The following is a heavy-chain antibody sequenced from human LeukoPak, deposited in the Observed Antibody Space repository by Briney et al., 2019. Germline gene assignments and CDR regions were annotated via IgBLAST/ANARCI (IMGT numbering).Heavy chain of an antibody. V-gene: IGHV3-30*18. Sequence: GGSLRLSCAASGFTFSSYGMHWVRQAPGKGLEWVAVISYDGSNKYYADSVKGRFTISRDNSKNTLYLQMNSLRAEDTAVYYCAKDSYSSSWYGGYYYYGMDVWGQGTTVIVSS. CDR2: ISYDGSNK. CDR1: GFTFSSYG. D-gene: IGHD6-13*01. CDR3: AKDSYSSSWYGGYYYYGMDV. J-gene: IGHJ6*02.